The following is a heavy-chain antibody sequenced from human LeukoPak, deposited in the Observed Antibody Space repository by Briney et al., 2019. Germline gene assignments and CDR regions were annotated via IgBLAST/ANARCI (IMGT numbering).Heavy chain of an antibody. D-gene: IGHD2-2*01. CDR3: ARGAVSAARRSWFDP. J-gene: IGHJ5*02. CDR1: GGTFSSYA. CDR2: IIPIFGTA. V-gene: IGHV1-69*05. Sequence: SVKVSCKASGGTFSSYAISWVRQAPGQGLEWMGGIIPIFGTANYAQKFQGRVTITTDESTSIAYMELSSLRSEDTAVYYCARGAVSAARRSWFDPWGQGTLVTVSS.